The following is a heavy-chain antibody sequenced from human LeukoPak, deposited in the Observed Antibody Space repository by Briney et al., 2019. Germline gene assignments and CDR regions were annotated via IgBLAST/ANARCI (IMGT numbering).Heavy chain of an antibody. Sequence: PGGSLRLSCAASGFIFSSYAMSWVRQAPGKGLEWVSAISGGGDNTYYAASVKGRFTTTRDNSKNTLYLQMNSLRAEDTALYYCATPRSSYYYYGMDVWGQGTTVTVSS. CDR3: ATPRSSYYYYGMDV. J-gene: IGHJ6*02. CDR2: ISGGGDNT. V-gene: IGHV3-23*01. CDR1: GFIFSSYA.